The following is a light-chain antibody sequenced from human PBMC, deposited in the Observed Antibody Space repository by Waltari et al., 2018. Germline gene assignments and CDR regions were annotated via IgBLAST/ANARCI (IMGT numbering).Light chain of an antibody. CDR3: QQYNSYSRT. J-gene: IGKJ1*01. CDR2: KAS. Sequence: DIQMTQSPSSRYASVADRVTITCLASQIISSWLAWYQQKPGKAPNLLIYKASSLGSGVPSRFSGSGSGTEFTLTISSLQPDDFATYYCQQYNSYSRTFGQGTKVEIK. CDR1: QIISSW. V-gene: IGKV1-5*03.